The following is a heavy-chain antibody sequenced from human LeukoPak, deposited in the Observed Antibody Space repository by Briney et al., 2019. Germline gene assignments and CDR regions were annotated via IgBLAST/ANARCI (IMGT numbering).Heavy chain of an antibody. CDR3: ARHSTRIYCSSTSCYTGYFQH. CDR1: GGSFSGHY. CDR2: IYYSGST. V-gene: IGHV4-34*01. D-gene: IGHD2-2*02. J-gene: IGHJ1*01. Sequence: PSETLSLTCAVYGGSFSGHYWSWIRQPPGKGLEWIGSIYYSGSTYYNPSLKSRVTISVDTSKNQFSLKLSSVTAADTAVYYCARHSTRIYCSSTSCYTGYFQHWGQGTLVTVSS.